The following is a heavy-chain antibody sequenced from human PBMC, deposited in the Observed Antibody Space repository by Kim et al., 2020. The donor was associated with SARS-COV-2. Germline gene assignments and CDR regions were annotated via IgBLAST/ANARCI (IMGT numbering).Heavy chain of an antibody. D-gene: IGHD3-3*01. J-gene: IGHJ2*01. Sequence: GESLKISCKGSGYSFTSYWIGWVRQMPGKGLEWMGIIYPGDSDTRYSPSFQGQVTISADKSISTAYLQWSSLKASDTAMYYCARTILYYDFWSGYYSHWYFDLWGRGTLVTVSS. CDR2: IYPGDSDT. V-gene: IGHV5-51*01. CDR3: ARTILYYDFWSGYYSHWYFDL. CDR1: GYSFTSYW.